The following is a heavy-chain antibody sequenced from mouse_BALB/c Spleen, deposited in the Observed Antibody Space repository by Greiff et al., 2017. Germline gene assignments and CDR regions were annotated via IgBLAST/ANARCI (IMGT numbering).Heavy chain of an antibody. V-gene: IGHV1-77*01. CDR3: ARGSAMDY. Sequence: QVQLQQSGPELVKPGASVKMSCKASGYTFTDYVISWVKQRTGQGLEWIGEIYPGSGSTYYNEKFKGKATLTADKSSNTAYMQLCSLTSEDSAVYFCARGSAMDYWGQGTSVTVSS. CDR1: GYTFTDYV. CDR2: IYPGSGST. J-gene: IGHJ4*01.